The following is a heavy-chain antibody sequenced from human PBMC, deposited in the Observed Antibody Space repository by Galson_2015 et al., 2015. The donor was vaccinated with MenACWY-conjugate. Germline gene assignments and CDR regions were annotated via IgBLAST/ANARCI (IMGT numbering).Heavy chain of an antibody. V-gene: IGHV3-23*01. CDR3: ARRTDWGTDQRPDLDF. CDR1: GFTFINYA. D-gene: IGHD7-27*01. J-gene: IGHJ4*02. Sequence: SLRLSCAASGFTFINYAVAWVRQPPGKGLEWVSAISSSGSNTYYADSARGRFTISRDNSKNTVYLRLSSLRAEDTAIYFCARRTDWGTDQRPDLDFWGQGTLVTVSS. CDR2: ISSSGSNT.